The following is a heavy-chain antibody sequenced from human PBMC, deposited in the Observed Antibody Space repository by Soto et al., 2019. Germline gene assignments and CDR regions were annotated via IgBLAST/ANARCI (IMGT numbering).Heavy chain of an antibody. J-gene: IGHJ4*02. V-gene: IGHV3-23*01. D-gene: IGHD3-10*01. CDR1: GFTFSSYA. CDR3: AKDLLGWFGELLLFDY. Sequence: EVQLLESGGGLVQPGGSLRLSCAASGFTFSSYAMSWVRQAPGKGLEWVSAISGSGGSTYYADSVKGRFTISRDNSKNTLYLQMNSLRAEDTAVYYCAKDLLGWFGELLLFDYWGQGTLVTVSS. CDR2: ISGSGGST.